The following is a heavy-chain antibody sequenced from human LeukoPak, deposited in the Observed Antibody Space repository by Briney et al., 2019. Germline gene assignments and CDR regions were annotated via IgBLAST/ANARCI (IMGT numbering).Heavy chain of an antibody. CDR2: ISGSGGST. J-gene: IGHJ6*02. D-gene: IGHD2-15*01. CDR3: AKDLCSGGSCYSSYYYCGMDV. CDR1: GFTFSSYA. Sequence: PGGSLRLSCAASGFTFSSYAMSWVRQAPGKGLEWVSAISGSGGSTYYADSVKGRFTISRDNSKNTLYLQMNSLRAEDTAVYYCAKDLCSGGSCYSSYYYCGMDVWGQGTTVTVSS. V-gene: IGHV3-23*01.